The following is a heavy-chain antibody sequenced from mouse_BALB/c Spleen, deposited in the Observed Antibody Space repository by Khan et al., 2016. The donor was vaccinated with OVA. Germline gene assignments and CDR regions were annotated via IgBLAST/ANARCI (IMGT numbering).Heavy chain of an antibody. CDR2: IWTGGGT. CDR1: GFSLPHYD. CDR3: VRRGNYYGSFYWYFDV. J-gene: IGHJ1*01. V-gene: IGHV2-9-2*01. Sequence: QVQLKESGPGLVAPSQSLSITFTVSGFSLPHYDISWIRQPPGKGLEWLGVIWTGGGTNYNSAFMSRLSISKDNSKSQVFLKMNSLQTDDTAIYYCVRRGNYYGSFYWYFDVWGAGTTVTVSS. D-gene: IGHD1-1*01.